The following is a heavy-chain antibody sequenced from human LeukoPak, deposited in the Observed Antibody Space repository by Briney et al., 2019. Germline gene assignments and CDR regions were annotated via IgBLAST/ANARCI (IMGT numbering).Heavy chain of an antibody. CDR1: GFTFSDYY. CDR2: ISSGGSTI. CDR3: AEFNTRDAFEI. D-gene: IGHD1-26*01. J-gene: IGHJ3*02. V-gene: IGHV3-11*01. Sequence: KTGGSLRLSCAASGFTFSDYYMSWIRQAPGKGLEWVSYISSGGSTIYYADSVKGRFTISRDNAKNSLYLQMNSLRAEDTGIYYCAEFNTRDAFEIWGQGTMVTVSS.